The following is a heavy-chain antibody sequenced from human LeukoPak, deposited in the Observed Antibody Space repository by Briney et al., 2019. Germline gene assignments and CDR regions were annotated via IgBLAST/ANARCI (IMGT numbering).Heavy chain of an antibody. J-gene: IGHJ3*02. V-gene: IGHV1-69*04. CDR2: IIPIFGIA. D-gene: IGHD5-24*01. CDR1: GGTFSSYA. CDR3: AREEVEMATGGAFDI. Sequence: SVKVSCKASGGTFSSYAISWVRQAPGQGLEWMGRIIPIFGIANYAQKFQGRVTITADKSTSTAYMELSSLRSEDAAVYYCAREEVEMATGGAFDIWGQGTMVTVSS.